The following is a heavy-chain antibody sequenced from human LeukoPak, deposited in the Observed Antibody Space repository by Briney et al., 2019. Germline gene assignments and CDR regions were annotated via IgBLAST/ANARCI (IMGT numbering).Heavy chain of an antibody. Sequence: GESLKISCKGSGYNFTNYWIAWVRQMPGKGLEWMGIIYPGDSETTYSPSFQGQVTIPADKSISTAYLQWSSLKASDTAVYYCARRADGYNYVGTDYWGQGTLVTVSS. J-gene: IGHJ4*02. CDR2: IYPGDSET. D-gene: IGHD5-24*01. CDR1: GYNFTNYW. V-gene: IGHV5-51*01. CDR3: ARRADGYNYVGTDY.